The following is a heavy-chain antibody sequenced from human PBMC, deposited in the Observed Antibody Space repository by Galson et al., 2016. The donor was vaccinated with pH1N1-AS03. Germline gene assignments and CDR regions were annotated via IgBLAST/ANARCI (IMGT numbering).Heavy chain of an antibody. J-gene: IGHJ4*02. D-gene: IGHD5-24*01. Sequence: SETLSLTCAVNGGSFSGYYWNWIRQSPGKGLEWVGEINHSGATNYNPSLKSRLSISIDTSKNQFSLKLNSVTAADTAVYYCARDWFGDGSSYDYWGQGTLVTVSS. CDR2: INHSGAT. CDR3: ARDWFGDGSSYDY. V-gene: IGHV4-34*01. CDR1: GGSFSGYY.